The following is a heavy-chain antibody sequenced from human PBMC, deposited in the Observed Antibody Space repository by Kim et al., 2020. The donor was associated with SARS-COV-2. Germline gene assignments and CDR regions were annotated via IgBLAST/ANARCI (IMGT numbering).Heavy chain of an antibody. V-gene: IGHV4-38-2*02. Sequence: SETLSLTCTVSGYSMSSGYYWGWIRQPPGKGLEWIGSIYHSGSTYYNPSLKSRVTISVDTSKNQFSLKLSSVTAADTAVYYCARDPVAGTPSFDYWGQGNLVTVSS. D-gene: IGHD6-19*01. CDR3: ARDPVAGTPSFDY. J-gene: IGHJ4*02. CDR1: GYSMSSGYY. CDR2: IYHSGST.